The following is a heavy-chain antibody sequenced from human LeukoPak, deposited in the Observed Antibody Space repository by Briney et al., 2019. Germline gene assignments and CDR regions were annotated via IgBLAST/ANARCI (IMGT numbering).Heavy chain of an antibody. CDR1: GFTFSSYS. V-gene: IGHV3-48*04. Sequence: GGSLRLSCAASGFTFSSYSMNWVRQAPGKGLEWVSYISSSSSTIYYADSMKGRFTISRDNAKNSLYLQMNSLRAEDTAVYYCARDEYYYDSSGYYYGVFDYWGQGTLVTVSS. CDR2: ISSSSSTI. CDR3: ARDEYYYDSSGYYYGVFDY. D-gene: IGHD3-22*01. J-gene: IGHJ4*02.